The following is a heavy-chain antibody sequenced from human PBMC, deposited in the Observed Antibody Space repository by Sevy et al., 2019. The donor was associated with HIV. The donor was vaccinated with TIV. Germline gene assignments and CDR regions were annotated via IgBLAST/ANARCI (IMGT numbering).Heavy chain of an antibody. J-gene: IGHJ3*02. D-gene: IGHD2-2*01. CDR3: ARHCGSTSCSHAFDI. CDR2: INHSGST. Sequence: SETLSLTCAVYGGSFSGYYWSWIRQPPGKGLEWIGEINHSGSTNYNPSLKSRVTISVDTSKNQFSLKLSSVTAAETALYYCARHCGSTSCSHAFDIWGQGTMVTVSS. CDR1: GGSFSGYY. V-gene: IGHV4-34*01.